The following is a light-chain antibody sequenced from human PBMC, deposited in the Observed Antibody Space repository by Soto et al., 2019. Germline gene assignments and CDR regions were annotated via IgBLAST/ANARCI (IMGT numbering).Light chain of an antibody. Sequence: QSALTQPASVSGSPGQSITISCTGTSSDVGGYNYVSWYQQHQGKAPKLMIYDVSNRPSGVSNSFSGSKSGNTASLTISGLQAEDEADYYCSSYTSSSTLGYVVFGGGTKLTVL. J-gene: IGLJ2*01. V-gene: IGLV2-14*01. CDR3: SSYTSSSTLGYVV. CDR2: DVS. CDR1: SSDVGGYNY.